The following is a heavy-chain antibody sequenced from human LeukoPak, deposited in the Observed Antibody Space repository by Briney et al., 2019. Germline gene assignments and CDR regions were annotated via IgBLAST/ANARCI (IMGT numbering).Heavy chain of an antibody. D-gene: IGHD2-2*01. CDR3: ARDGTYSCSSTSCYQYYYYYGMDV. J-gene: IGHJ6*02. Sequence: SETLSLTCTVSGGSISSYYWSWIRQPAGKGLEWIGRIYTSGSTNYNPSLKSRVTMSVDTSKNQFSLKLSSVTAADTAVYYCARDGTYSCSSTSCYQYYYYYGMDVWGQGTLVTVSS. CDR2: IYTSGST. V-gene: IGHV4-4*07. CDR1: GGSISSYY.